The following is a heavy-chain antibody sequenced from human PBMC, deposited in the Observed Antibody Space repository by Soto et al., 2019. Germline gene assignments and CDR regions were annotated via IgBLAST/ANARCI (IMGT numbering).Heavy chain of an antibody. D-gene: IGHD3-3*01. V-gene: IGHV3-21*01. J-gene: IGHJ4*02. Sequence: GGSLRLSCAASGFTFSSYSMNWVRQAPGKGLEWVSSISSSSSYIYYADSVKSRFTISRDNAKNSLYLQMNSLRAEDTAVYYCARDLIQDDFWSGLIDYWGQGTLVTVSS. CDR2: ISSSSSYI. CDR3: ARDLIQDDFWSGLIDY. CDR1: GFTFSSYS.